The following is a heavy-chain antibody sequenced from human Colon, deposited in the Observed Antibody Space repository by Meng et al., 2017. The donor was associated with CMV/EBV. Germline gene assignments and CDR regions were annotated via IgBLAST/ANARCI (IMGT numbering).Heavy chain of an antibody. CDR1: GYSVSDKY. V-gene: IGHV1-46*01. CDR3: ARDTDL. Sequence: ASVKVSCKASGYSVSDKYLHWVRQAPGQGLEWLGIMHYSSGNTAHTQKLQGRVSMTRDTSTSTVYFELTGLRSDDTALYYCARDTDLWGQGTLVTVSS. J-gene: IGHJ4*02. CDR2: MHYSSGNT.